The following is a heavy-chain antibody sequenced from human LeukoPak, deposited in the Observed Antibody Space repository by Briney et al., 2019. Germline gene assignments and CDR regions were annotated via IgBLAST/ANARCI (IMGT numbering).Heavy chain of an antibody. V-gene: IGHV4-34*01. Sequence: GSLRLSCAASGFTFSSYEMIWVRQPPGKGLEWIGEINHSGSTNYNPSLKSRVTISVDTSKNQFSLKLSSVTAADTAVYYCARGGSSWVYWGQGTLVTVSS. CDR2: INHSGST. CDR3: ARGGSSWVY. D-gene: IGHD6-13*01. J-gene: IGHJ4*02. CDR1: GFTFSSYE.